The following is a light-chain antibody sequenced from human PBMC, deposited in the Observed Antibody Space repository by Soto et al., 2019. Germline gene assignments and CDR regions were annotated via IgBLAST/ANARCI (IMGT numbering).Light chain of an antibody. CDR1: SSNIGSYNL. CDR3: CSFAGTGTQYV. Sequence: QSVLTQPASVSGSLGQSITISCTGTSSNIGSYNLVSWYQHHPGKAPKIIIFEGSKRPSGVSNRFSGSRSGSTASLTISGLQAEDEADYYCCSFAGTGTQYVFGSGTKVT. V-gene: IGLV2-23*01. J-gene: IGLJ1*01. CDR2: EGS.